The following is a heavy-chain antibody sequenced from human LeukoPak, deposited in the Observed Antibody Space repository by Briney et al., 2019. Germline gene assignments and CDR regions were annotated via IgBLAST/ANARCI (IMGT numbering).Heavy chain of an antibody. CDR3: ALLTGYSSGWYYFDY. CDR1: GYTFSSDG. CDR2: IAAYNGNT. Sequence: ASVKVSCKASGYTFSSDGISWVRQAPGQGLEWVGWIAAYNGNTKYAEKVQDRVTLTTDISTSTAYMELRSLRFDDTAVYYCALLTGYSSGWYYFDYWGQGTLVTVSS. V-gene: IGHV1-18*04. D-gene: IGHD6-19*01. J-gene: IGHJ4*02.